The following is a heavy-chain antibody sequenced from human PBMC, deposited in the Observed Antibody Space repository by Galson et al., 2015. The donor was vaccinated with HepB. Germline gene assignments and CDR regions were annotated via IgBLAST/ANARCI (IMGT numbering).Heavy chain of an antibody. J-gene: IGHJ3*02. CDR3: ARDRSLNFWWETRDDAFDI. CDR2: INPNSGGT. Sequence: SVKVSCKASGYTFTGYYMHWVRQAPGQGLEWMGWINPNSGGTNYAQKFQGRVTMTRDTSISTAYMELSRLRSDDTAVYYCARDRSLNFWWETRDDAFDIWGQGTMVTVSS. V-gene: IGHV1-2*02. D-gene: IGHD3-3*01. CDR1: GYTFTGYY.